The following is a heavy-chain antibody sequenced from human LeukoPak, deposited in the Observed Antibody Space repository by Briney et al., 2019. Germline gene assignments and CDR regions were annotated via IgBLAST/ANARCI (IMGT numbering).Heavy chain of an antibody. Sequence: TSETLSLTCSVSGGSISGAYWSWIRQAPGKGLEWIGYIYYSGSTDYNPSLESRVTISIDTSKNHFSLNLTAVTAADTAIYYCARTGSGRDYYGMDVWGQGTSVTVSS. D-gene: IGHD5-12*01. CDR1: GGSISGAY. V-gene: IGHV4-59*01. CDR3: ARTGSGRDYYGMDV. CDR2: IYYSGST. J-gene: IGHJ6*02.